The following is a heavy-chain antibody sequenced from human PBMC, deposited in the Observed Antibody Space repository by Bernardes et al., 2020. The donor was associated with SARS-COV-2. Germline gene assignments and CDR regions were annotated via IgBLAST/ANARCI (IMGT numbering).Heavy chain of an antibody. CDR1: GYTFTSYG. CDR3: ARTSIAVGVWRYYYYGMGV. CDR2: ISAYNGNT. D-gene: IGHD6-19*01. J-gene: IGHJ6*02. Sequence: ASVKVSCKASGYTFTSYGISWVRQAPGQGLEWMGWISAYNGNTNYAQKLQGRVTMTTDTSTSTAYMELRSLRSDDTAVYYCARTSIAVGVWRYYYYGMGVWGQGTTVTVSS. V-gene: IGHV1-18*01.